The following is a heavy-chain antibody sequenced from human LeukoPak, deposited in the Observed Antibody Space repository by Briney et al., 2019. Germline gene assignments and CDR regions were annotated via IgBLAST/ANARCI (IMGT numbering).Heavy chain of an antibody. CDR2: IHFSGSA. V-gene: IGHV4-59*08. Sequence: KPSETLSLTCSVSGGSINNYYWSWIRQAPGERPEYIGYIHFSGSAGYNPSLKSRVTISVDTSKKQFSLRLTSVTAAGTAVYYCARHEPAWRGAFDIWGQGAMVTVSS. CDR3: ARHEPAWRGAFDI. D-gene: IGHD1-14*01. CDR1: GGSINNYY. J-gene: IGHJ3*02.